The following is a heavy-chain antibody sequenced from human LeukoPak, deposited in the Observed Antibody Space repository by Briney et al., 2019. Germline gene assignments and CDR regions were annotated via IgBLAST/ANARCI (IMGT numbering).Heavy chain of an antibody. CDR2: IYYSGST. CDR3: ANYCSSSSCHTRRAFDI. V-gene: IGHV4-59*08. Sequence: PSETLSLTCIVSGGSISSNYWSWIRQPPGKGLEWIGHIYYSGSTNYNPSLKSRVTISVDTSKNQFSLKLSSVTAADTAVYYCANYCSSSSCHTRRAFDIWGQGTMVTVSS. J-gene: IGHJ3*02. D-gene: IGHD2-2*02. CDR1: GGSISSNY.